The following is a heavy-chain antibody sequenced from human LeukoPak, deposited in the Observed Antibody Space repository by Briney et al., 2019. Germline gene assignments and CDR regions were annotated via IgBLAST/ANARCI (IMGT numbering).Heavy chain of an antibody. CDR2: IKQDGSEK. V-gene: IGHV3-7*01. D-gene: IGHD3-9*01. CDR3: ARVGRLDILTGYYKNYYYYYMDV. J-gene: IGHJ6*03. Sequence: GGSLRLSCAASGFTFSSYWMSLVRQAPGKGLEWVANIKQDGSEKYYVDSVKGRFTISRDNAKNSLYLQMNSLRAEDTAVYYCARVGRLDILTGYYKNYYYYYMDVWGKGTTVTVSS. CDR1: GFTFSSYW.